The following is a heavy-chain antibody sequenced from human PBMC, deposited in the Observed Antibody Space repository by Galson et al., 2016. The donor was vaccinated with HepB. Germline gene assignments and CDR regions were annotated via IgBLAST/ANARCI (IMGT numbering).Heavy chain of an antibody. D-gene: IGHD6-13*01. V-gene: IGHV6-1*01. J-gene: IGHJ3*01. Sequence: CAISGDSVSNDHSAWHWIRQSASRGLEWLGRTYYRSEWYHDYAESVQGRIAIIPDTSTNQLSLQLNTVTPEDTTRYYCASAKAAGTAFYLWGQGTMVTVSS. CDR3: ASAKAAGTAFYL. CDR1: GDSVSNDHSA. CDR2: TYYRSEWYH.